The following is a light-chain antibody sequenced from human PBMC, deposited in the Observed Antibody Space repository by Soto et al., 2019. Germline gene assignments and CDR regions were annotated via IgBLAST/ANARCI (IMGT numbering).Light chain of an antibody. CDR1: QSVNSN. CDR3: QQYNFWPPLT. V-gene: IGKV3-15*01. Sequence: EIVMTQSPATLSVSPGERATLSCRVSQSVNSNLAWYRQKPGQAPRLLISDASTRATGVPARFSGSGSGTEFTLTISSLQSEDSGIYYCQQYNFWPPLTFGGGTEVEIK. J-gene: IGKJ4*01. CDR2: DAS.